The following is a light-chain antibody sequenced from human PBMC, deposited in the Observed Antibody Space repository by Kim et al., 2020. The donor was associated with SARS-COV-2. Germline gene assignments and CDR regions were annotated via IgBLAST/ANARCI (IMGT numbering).Light chain of an antibody. CDR1: RSIGTL. CDR3: QQYYSYWT. Sequence: SASVGDRVTITCRASRSIGTLLAWYQQKPGKAPNLLIYEASRLQSGVPLRFSGSGSGTEFTLTISSLQPEDSATYCCQQYYSYWTFGQGTKVDIK. V-gene: IGKV1-5*03. J-gene: IGKJ1*01. CDR2: EAS.